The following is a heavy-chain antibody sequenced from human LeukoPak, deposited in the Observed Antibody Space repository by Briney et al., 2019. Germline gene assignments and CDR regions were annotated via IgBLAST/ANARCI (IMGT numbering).Heavy chain of an antibody. Sequence: PGGSLRLSCAASGITFSSYAMSWVRQAPGKGLEWVSAISGSGGSTYYADSVKGRFTISRDNSKNTLYLQMNSLRAEDTAVYYCAKGSLTYYYDSSGYYYFDYWGQGTLVTVSS. CDR2: ISGSGGST. CDR3: AKGSLTYYYDSSGYYYFDY. V-gene: IGHV3-23*01. D-gene: IGHD3-22*01. CDR1: GITFSSYA. J-gene: IGHJ4*02.